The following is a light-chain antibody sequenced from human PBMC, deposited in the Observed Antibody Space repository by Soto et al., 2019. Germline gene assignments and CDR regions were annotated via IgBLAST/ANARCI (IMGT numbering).Light chain of an antibody. CDR1: QDIRNY. J-gene: IGKJ5*01. V-gene: IGKV1-33*01. CDR2: DAS. Sequence: DIQMTQSPSSLSASVGDRVTITCQASQDIRNYLNWYQQKPGKAPKLLIYDASNLETGVPSRFSGSGSGTDFIFTISSLQSEDISTYYCQQYDTLPITFGQGTRLDIK. CDR3: QQYDTLPIT.